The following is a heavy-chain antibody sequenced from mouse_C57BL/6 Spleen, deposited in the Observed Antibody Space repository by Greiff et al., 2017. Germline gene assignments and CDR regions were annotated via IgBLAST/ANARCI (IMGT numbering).Heavy chain of an antibody. CDR1: GYTFTDYE. CDR3: TRIYYYGSSYFDY. Sequence: VQVVESGAELVRPGASVTLSCKASGYTFTDYEMHWVKQTPVHGLEWIGAIDPETGGPAYNQKFKGKAILTADKSSSTAYMELRSLTSEDSAVYYCTRIYYYGSSYFDYWGQGTTLTVSS. D-gene: IGHD1-1*01. J-gene: IGHJ2*01. V-gene: IGHV1-15*01. CDR2: IDPETGGP.